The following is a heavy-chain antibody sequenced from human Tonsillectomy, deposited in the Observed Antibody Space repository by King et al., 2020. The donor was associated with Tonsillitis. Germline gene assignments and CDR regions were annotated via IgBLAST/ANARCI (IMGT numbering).Heavy chain of an antibody. CDR3: ARGRRYSGSYDYDY. Sequence: VQLPQWGAGLLKPSETLSLTCAVYGGSFSGYYWSWIRQPPGKGLEWIGEINHSGSTNYNPSLKSRVTISVDTSKNQFSLKLSSVTAADTAVYYCARGRRYSGSYDYDYWGQGTLVTVSS. V-gene: IGHV4-34*01. J-gene: IGHJ4*02. CDR1: GGSFSGYY. CDR2: INHSGST. D-gene: IGHD1-26*01.